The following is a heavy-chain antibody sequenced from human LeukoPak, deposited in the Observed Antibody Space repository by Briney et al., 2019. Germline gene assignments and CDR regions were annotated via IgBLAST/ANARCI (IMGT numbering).Heavy chain of an antibody. J-gene: IGHJ4*02. V-gene: IGHV1-2*02. CDR3: ARIENDVPRFLWFGELSPYFDY. CDR2: INPNSGGT. D-gene: IGHD3-10*01. CDR1: GYTFTGYY. Sequence: GASVKVSCKASGYTFTGYYMHWVRQAPGQGLEWMGWINPNSGGTNYAQKLQGRVTMTTDTSTSTAYMERRSLRSDDTAVYYCARIENDVPRFLWFGELSPYFDYWGQGTLVTVSS.